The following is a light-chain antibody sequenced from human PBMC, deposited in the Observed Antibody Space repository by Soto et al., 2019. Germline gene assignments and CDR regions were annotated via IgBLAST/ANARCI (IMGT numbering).Light chain of an antibody. CDR2: DAS. V-gene: IGKV1-5*01. J-gene: IGKJ1*01. Sequence: DFQMTQSPSTLSASVGDRVTITYRASQNINNWVAWYQQKPGKAPKFLIYDASTLQRGVSSRFSGSGFGTEFSLTINSLQPDDSGSYYCQHTRTFGQGTKVEVK. CDR3: QHTRT. CDR1: QNINNW.